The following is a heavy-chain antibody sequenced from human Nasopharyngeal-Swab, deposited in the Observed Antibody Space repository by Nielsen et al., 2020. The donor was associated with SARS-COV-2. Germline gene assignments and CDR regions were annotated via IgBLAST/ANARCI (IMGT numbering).Heavy chain of an antibody. Sequence: SATLSLTCTVSGGSINPYYWSWIRQPPGKGLEWIGHISYSGSTHYDPSFRSRVTMSVDTSKNQFSLKLTSVTAADTAVYYCVRHEGGTTLDYWGQGTLVTVSS. CDR3: VRHEGGTTLDY. CDR1: GGSINPYY. V-gene: IGHV4-59*08. J-gene: IGHJ4*02. CDR2: ISYSGST. D-gene: IGHD1-7*01.